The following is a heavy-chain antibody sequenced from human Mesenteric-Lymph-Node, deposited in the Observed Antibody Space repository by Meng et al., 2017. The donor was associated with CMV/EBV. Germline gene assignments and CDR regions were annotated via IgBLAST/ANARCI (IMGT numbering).Heavy chain of an antibody. CDR2: IIPILGIA. D-gene: IGHD3-22*01. Sequence: GTFSSYAISWVRQALGQGLGWMGRIIPILGIANYAQKFQGRVTITADKSTSTAYMELSSLRSEDTAVYYCAREVRYYYDSSGYYYDYWGQGTLVTVSS. V-gene: IGHV1-69*04. CDR3: AREVRYYYDSSGYYYDY. CDR1: GTFSSYA. J-gene: IGHJ4*02.